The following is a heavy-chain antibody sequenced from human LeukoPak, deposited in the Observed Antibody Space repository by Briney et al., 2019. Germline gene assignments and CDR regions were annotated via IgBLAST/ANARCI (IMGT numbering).Heavy chain of an antibody. J-gene: IGHJ4*02. V-gene: IGHV1-69*04. Sequence: SVKVSCKASGGTFSSYAISWVRQAPGQGLEWMGRIIPILGIANYAQKFQGRVTITADKSTSTAYMELSSLRSEDTAVYYCARAPKIGSSWYNYWGQGTLVTVSS. CDR2: IIPILGIA. D-gene: IGHD6-13*01. CDR1: GGTFSSYA. CDR3: ARAPKIGSSWYNY.